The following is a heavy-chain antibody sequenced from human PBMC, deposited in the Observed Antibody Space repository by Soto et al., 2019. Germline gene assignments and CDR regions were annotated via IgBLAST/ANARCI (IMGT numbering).Heavy chain of an antibody. Sequence: GGSLRLSCAVSGLPFRDDWLSLVRQSPGKGLEWVANINQDGSERYYVDSVRGRFTISRDNVENSLYLQLNSLRPEDTAVYYCAVYGYAVSAEVYWGQGTLVTVSS. V-gene: IGHV3-7*03. D-gene: IGHD5-12*01. CDR2: INQDGSER. J-gene: IGHJ4*02. CDR1: GLPFRDDW. CDR3: AVYGYAVSAEVY.